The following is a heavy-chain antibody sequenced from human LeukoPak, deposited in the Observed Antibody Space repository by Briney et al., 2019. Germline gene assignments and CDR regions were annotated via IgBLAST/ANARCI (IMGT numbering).Heavy chain of an antibody. Sequence: GGSLRLSCAASGFTFSSYAMSWVRQAPGKGLEWVSAISGSGGSTYYADSVKGRFTISRDNSKNTLYLQMNSLRAEDTAVYYCAKDALSGMAGMVGWFDPWGQGTLVTVSS. J-gene: IGHJ5*02. CDR1: GFTFSSYA. D-gene: IGHD2-15*01. CDR3: AKDALSGMAGMVGWFDP. V-gene: IGHV3-23*01. CDR2: ISGSGGST.